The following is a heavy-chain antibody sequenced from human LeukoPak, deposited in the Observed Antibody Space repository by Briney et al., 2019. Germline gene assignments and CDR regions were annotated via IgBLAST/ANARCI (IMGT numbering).Heavy chain of an antibody. CDR3: ARDSTLRWSTGYFDY. V-gene: IGHV1-46*01. Sequence: ASVKVSCKASGYTFTSYYMHWVRQAPGQGLEWMGIINPSGGSTSYAQKFQGRVTMTRDTSTSTVYMELSSLRSEDTAVYYCARDSTLRWSTGYFDYWGQGTLVTVPS. CDR2: INPSGGST. CDR1: GYTFTSYY. J-gene: IGHJ4*02. D-gene: IGHD4-23*01.